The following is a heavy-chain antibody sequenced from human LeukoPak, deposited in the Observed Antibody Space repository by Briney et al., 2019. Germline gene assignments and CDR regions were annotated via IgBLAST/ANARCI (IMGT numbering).Heavy chain of an antibody. V-gene: IGHV3-30-3*01. CDR2: FSYDGSTQ. Sequence: GGSLRLSCAGSGFTFCTYAMHWVRQAPGKGLEWVALFSYDGSTQRYADSVKGRFTISRDNSKNSLYLQMNSLRTEDTAVYYSAITKDEFRGYDYLFDYWGQGTLVTVSS. D-gene: IGHD5-12*01. CDR1: GFTFCTYA. J-gene: IGHJ4*02. CDR3: AITKDEFRGYDYLFDY.